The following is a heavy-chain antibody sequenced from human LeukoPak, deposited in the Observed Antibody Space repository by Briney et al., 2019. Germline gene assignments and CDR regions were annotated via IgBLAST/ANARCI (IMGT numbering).Heavy chain of an antibody. Sequence: GGSLRLSCAASGFTFSSYSMNWVCQAPGKGLDWVSSISSRSSYIHYADSVKGRFTISRDNAKNSLYLQMNSLRAEDTAVYYCARGEYGSGSYHIDYWGQGTLVTVSS. CDR3: ARGEYGSGSYHIDY. CDR2: ISSRSSYI. D-gene: IGHD3-10*01. J-gene: IGHJ4*02. CDR1: GFTFSSYS. V-gene: IGHV3-21*01.